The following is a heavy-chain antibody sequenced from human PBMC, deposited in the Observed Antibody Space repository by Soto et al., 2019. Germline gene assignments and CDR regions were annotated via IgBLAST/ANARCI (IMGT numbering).Heavy chain of an antibody. J-gene: IGHJ5*02. CDR3: AKEKGVVAARYNWFDP. Sequence: GGSLRLSCAASGFTFSSYAMSWVRQAPGKGLEWVSAISGSGGSTYYADSVKGRFTISRDNSKNTLYLQMNSLRAEDTAVYYCAKEKGVVAARYNWFDPWGQGTLVTVSS. V-gene: IGHV3-23*01. D-gene: IGHD2-15*01. CDR2: ISGSGGST. CDR1: GFTFSSYA.